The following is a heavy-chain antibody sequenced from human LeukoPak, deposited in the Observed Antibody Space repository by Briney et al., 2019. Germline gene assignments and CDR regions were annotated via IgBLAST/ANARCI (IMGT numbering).Heavy chain of an antibody. CDR2: IYYIGTT. J-gene: IGHJ3*02. D-gene: IGHD6-19*01. V-gene: IGHV4-39*01. CDR3: ARHRRYSSGWYGAFDI. CDR1: GGPMSSSIHY. Sequence: SETLSLTCTVSGGPMSSSIHYWGWIRQPPGKGLEWIASIYYIGTTSYNPSLKSRVTISVDTSKKQFSLKLDSVTAADTAVYYCARHRRYSSGWYGAFDIWGQGTMVTAAS.